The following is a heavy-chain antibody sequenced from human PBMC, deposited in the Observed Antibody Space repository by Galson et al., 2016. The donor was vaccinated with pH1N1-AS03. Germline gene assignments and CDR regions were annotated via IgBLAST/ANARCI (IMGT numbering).Heavy chain of an antibody. D-gene: IGHD4-23*01. CDR1: GFTFSSYW. CDR3: ARAVGGGDSF. V-gene: IGHV3-7*01. J-gene: IGHJ4*02. CDR2: IKQDGSVE. Sequence: SLRLSCAASGFTFSSYWMTWVRQAPGKGLEWVANIKQDGSVEYYVDSVKGRFTISRDNATNSLYLQMNSLRDGDTAVYYCARAVGGGDSFWGQGTLVTVSA.